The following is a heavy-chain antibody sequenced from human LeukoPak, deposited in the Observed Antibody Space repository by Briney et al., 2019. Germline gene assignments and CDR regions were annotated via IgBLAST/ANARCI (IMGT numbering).Heavy chain of an antibody. CDR2: INPNSGGT. J-gene: IGHJ3*02. D-gene: IGHD3-10*01. V-gene: IGHV1-2*02. CDR3: ARNLWFGESSDAFNI. CDR1: GYTFTGYY. Sequence: ASVKVSCKASGYTFTGYYMRWVRQAPGQGREWMGWINPNSGGTNYAQKFQVRVTTTRDTSISKAYMELSRLKSDDTAVYYCARNLWFGESSDAFNIWGQGTMVTVSS.